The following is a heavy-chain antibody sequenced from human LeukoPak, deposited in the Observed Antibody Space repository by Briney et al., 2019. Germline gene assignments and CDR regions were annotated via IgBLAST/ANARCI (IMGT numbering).Heavy chain of an antibody. CDR1: AASISSSSYY. CDR2: FYYIGST. CDR3: ARYMPGTMFDY. Sequence: SETLSLTCIVSAASISSSSYYWGWIRRPPGKGLEWIGSFYYIGSTHYSPSLKSRVTISVDTSKNRFSLKLSSVTAADTAIYYCARYMPGTMFDYWGQGTLVTASS. V-gene: IGHV4-39*01. D-gene: IGHD4/OR15-4a*01. J-gene: IGHJ4*02.